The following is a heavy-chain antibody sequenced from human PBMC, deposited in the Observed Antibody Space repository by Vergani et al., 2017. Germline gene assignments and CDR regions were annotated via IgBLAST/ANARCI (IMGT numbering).Heavy chain of an antibody. CDR1: GGSISSYY. Sequence: QVQLQESGPGLVKPSETLSLTCTVSGGSISSYYWSWIRQPPGKGLEWIGYIYYSGSTNYNPSLKCRVTISLDTSKNQFSLKLSSVTAADTAVYYCARAPVVAAQGSFDYWGQGTLVTVSS. CDR2: IYYSGST. V-gene: IGHV4-59*01. CDR3: ARAPVVAAQGSFDY. D-gene: IGHD2-15*01. J-gene: IGHJ4*02.